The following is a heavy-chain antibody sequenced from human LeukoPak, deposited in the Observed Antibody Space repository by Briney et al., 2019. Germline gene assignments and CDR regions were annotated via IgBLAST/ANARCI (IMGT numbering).Heavy chain of an antibody. V-gene: IGHV4-39*01. J-gene: IGHJ1*01. CDR1: GDSISRSDSY. D-gene: IGHD3-22*01. CDR2: IYYSGRT. CDR3: ARRRYYDGSGYLE. Sequence: SETLSLTXSLSGDSISRSDSYWDWIRQAPGKGLEWIGTIYYSGRTYYSPTLKSRVTMSVDRSNNQFSLNLRSVTAADTAVYYCARRRYYDGSGYLEWGQGTLLSVSS.